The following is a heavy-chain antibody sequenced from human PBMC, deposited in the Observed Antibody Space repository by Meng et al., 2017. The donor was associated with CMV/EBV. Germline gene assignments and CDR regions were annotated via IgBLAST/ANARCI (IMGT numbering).Heavy chain of an antibody. CDR2: INRGDSVI. J-gene: IGHJ6*02. V-gene: IGHV3-48*03. CDR3: TKDQGISGYSMDV. Sequence: GGSLRLSCSSSTFTLSNHDMNWVRQAPGKGLEWLSHINRGDSVIAYADSVRGRFTISGDIAKNSLYLQMNSLRVEDTALYYCTKDQGISGYSMDVWGQGTTVTVSS. CDR1: TFTLSNHD. D-gene: IGHD3-3*01.